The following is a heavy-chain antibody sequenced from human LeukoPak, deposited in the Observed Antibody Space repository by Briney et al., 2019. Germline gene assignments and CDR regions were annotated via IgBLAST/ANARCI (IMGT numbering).Heavy chain of an antibody. Sequence: SGGSLRLSCAASGFTVSSNFVSWVRQAPGKGLEWVSFIYSGASTYYADSVKGRFTISRDNSKNTVYLQMNSLRAEDTAVYYCVGRFGGAYFDYWGQGTLVTVSS. D-gene: IGHD3-16*01. J-gene: IGHJ4*02. V-gene: IGHV3-53*01. CDR2: IYSGAST. CDR3: VGRFGGAYFDY. CDR1: GFTVSSNF.